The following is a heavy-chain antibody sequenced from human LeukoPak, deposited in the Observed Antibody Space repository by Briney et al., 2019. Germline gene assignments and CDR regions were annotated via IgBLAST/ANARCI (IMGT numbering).Heavy chain of an antibody. CDR2: INPNSGGT. V-gene: IGHV1-2*02. Sequence: ASVKVSCKASGYTFTGYYMHWVRQAPGQGLEWMGWINPNSGGTNYAQKFQGRVTMTRDTSISTAYMELSRLRSDDTAVYYCARTNTYYYDSSGYYHQDPFDYWGQGTLVTVPS. CDR1: GYTFTGYY. J-gene: IGHJ4*02. CDR3: ARTNTYYYDSSGYYHQDPFDY. D-gene: IGHD3-22*01.